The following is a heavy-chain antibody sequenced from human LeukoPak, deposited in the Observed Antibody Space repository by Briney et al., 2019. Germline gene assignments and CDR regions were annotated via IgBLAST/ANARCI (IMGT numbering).Heavy chain of an antibody. CDR2: INHSGST. J-gene: IGHJ4*02. D-gene: IGHD1-26*01. CDR1: GGSFSGYY. Sequence: KPSETLSLTCAVYGGSFSGYYWSWIRQPPGKGLEWIGEINHSGSTNYNPSLKSRVTISVDTSKNQFSLKLSSVTAADTAVYYCARQELVGATDYWGQGTLVTVSS. CDR3: ARQELVGATDY. V-gene: IGHV4-34*01.